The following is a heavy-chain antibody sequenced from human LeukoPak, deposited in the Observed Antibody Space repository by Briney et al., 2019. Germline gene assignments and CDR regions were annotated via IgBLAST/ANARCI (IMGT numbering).Heavy chain of an antibody. D-gene: IGHD3-22*01. Sequence: PGGSLRLFCAASGFTFSSYAMGWVRQAPGKGLEWVSAISGSGGSTYYADSVKGRFTISRDNSKNTLYLQMNSLRAEDTAVYYCASRPAFYYDSSGYFPFDYWAREPWSPSPQ. CDR2: ISGSGGST. J-gene: IGHJ4*02. V-gene: IGHV3-23*01. CDR1: GFTFSSYA. CDR3: ASRPAFYYDSSGYFPFDY.